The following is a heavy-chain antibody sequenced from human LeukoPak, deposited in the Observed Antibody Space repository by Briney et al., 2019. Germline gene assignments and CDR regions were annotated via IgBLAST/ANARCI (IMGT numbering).Heavy chain of an antibody. Sequence: ASVKVSCKVSGYTLTELSMHWVRQAPGKGLEWMGGFDPEDGETIYAQKFQGRVTMTEDTSTDTAYMELSSLRSEDTAVYYCATDRGDYYDSSRCLNYWGQGTLVTVSS. CDR1: GYTLTELS. D-gene: IGHD3-22*01. CDR3: ATDRGDYYDSSRCLNY. CDR2: FDPEDGET. J-gene: IGHJ4*02. V-gene: IGHV1-24*01.